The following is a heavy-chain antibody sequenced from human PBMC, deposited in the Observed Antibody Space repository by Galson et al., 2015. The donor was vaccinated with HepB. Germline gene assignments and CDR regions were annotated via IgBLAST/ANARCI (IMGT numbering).Heavy chain of an antibody. CDR3: ARDRVYGSGSYSRAYFAC. D-gene: IGHD3-10*01. J-gene: IGHJ4*02. CDR2: ISYDGSNK. CDR1: GFTFSSYG. V-gene: IGHV3-33*05. Sequence: SLRLSCAASGFTFSSYGMHWVRQAPGKGLEWVAVISYDGSNKYYSDSVRGRFTISRDNSKNTLYLQMNSLRAEDTAVYFCARDRVYGSGSYSRAYFACWCQVTLVTASA.